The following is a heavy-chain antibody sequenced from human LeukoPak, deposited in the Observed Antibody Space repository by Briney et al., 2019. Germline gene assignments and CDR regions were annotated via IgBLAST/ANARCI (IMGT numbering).Heavy chain of an antibody. CDR1: GGSINSYY. V-gene: IGHV4-59*01. Sequence: SETLSLTCTVSGGSINSYYWSWIRQPPGKGLERIGYIYYSGSTNYNPSLKSRVTISVDTSKNQFSLKLSSVTAADTAVYYCARGRWAMYYFDYWGQGTLVTVSS. CDR3: ARGRWAMYYFDY. CDR2: IYYSGST. J-gene: IGHJ4*02. D-gene: IGHD2-2*01.